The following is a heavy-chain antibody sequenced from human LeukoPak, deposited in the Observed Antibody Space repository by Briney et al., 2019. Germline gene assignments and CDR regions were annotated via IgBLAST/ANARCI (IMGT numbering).Heavy chain of an antibody. J-gene: IGHJ4*02. CDR1: GYTLTAYY. CDR3: ASEAYCSGGHCSVQRVAS. Sequence: ASVKVSCKASGYTLTAYYMHWVRQAPGQGLEWMGWIDSKNGDTKYAQKFQSRLTITRDTSIGIAYMELRSLISDDTAIYCCASEAYCSGGHCSVQRVASWGQGTPVTVSS. CDR2: IDSKNGDT. D-gene: IGHD2-15*01. V-gene: IGHV1-2*02.